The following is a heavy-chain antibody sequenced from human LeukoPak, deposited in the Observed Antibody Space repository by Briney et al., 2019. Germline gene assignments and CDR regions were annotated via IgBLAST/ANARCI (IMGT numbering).Heavy chain of an antibody. D-gene: IGHD3-22*01. CDR2: FSCSGST. Sequence: TLSLTCSVSGGSISSCTYSWGWIRQPPGKGLEWIGSFSCSGSTYYNPSLKSRVTISVDTSKSQFSLYMDSVTAADTAVYYCARYYDDDFFDYWGQGTLVTVSS. CDR1: GGSISSCTYS. CDR3: ARYYDDDFFDY. V-gene: IGHV4-39*07. J-gene: IGHJ4*02.